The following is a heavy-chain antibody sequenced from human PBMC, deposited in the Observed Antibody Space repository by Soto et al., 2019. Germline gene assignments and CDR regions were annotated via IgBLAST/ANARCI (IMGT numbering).Heavy chain of an antibody. J-gene: IGHJ4*02. V-gene: IGHV3-30*18. CDR3: AKDKVPVVVTAPFDY. Sequence: QVQLVESGGGVVQPGRSLRLSFAASGFTFSSYGMHWVRQAPGKGPEWVAVISYDGSNKYYADSVKGRFTISRDNSKHTLYLQMNSLRAEDTAVYYCAKDKVPVVVTAPFDYWGQGTLVTVSS. D-gene: IGHD2-21*02. CDR1: GFTFSSYG. CDR2: ISYDGSNK.